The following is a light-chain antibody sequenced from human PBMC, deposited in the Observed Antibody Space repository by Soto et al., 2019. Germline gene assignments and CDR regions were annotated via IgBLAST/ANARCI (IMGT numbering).Light chain of an antibody. CDR3: QQRSNWPPWYT. J-gene: IGKJ2*01. Sequence: EIVLTQSPATLSLSPGETATLSYRASQSISNYLAWYQHKPGQAPRLLIFDASNRATGIPARFSGSGSGTDFTLTISGLEPEDFAVYYCQQRSNWPPWYTFGQGTKVDIK. CDR2: DAS. V-gene: IGKV3-11*01. CDR1: QSISNY.